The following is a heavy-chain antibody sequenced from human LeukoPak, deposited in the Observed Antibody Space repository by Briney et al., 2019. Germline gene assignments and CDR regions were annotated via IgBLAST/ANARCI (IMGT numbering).Heavy chain of an antibody. D-gene: IGHD5-18*01. CDR1: GFTFSNYS. V-gene: IGHV3-21*04. Sequence: GGSLSLSCAVSGFTFSNYSTNCVRHAPGKGLEWVSSISPSSHYKYYTDSVRGRFTISRDNARNSLYLQMNSLRDEDTAVYYCARDRHTAMVYCDYYLDVWGTGTTVTVSS. J-gene: IGHJ6*03. CDR3: ARDRHTAMVYCDYYLDV. CDR2: ISPSSHYK.